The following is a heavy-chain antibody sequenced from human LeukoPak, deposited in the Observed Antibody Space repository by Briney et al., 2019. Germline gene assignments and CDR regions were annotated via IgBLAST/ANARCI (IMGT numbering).Heavy chain of an antibody. CDR3: AAHPGGLQSGFDN. D-gene: IGHD5-24*01. Sequence: GESLKISCKGSGYTFTSYWIGWVRQMPGKGLEYMGIIHPGDSDTRYSPSFQGQVTISVDRSSSTAYLQWSRLKASDTAMYYCAAHPGGLQSGFDNWGQGTLVTVSS. CDR1: GYTFTSYW. J-gene: IGHJ4*02. CDR2: IHPGDSDT. V-gene: IGHV5-51*01.